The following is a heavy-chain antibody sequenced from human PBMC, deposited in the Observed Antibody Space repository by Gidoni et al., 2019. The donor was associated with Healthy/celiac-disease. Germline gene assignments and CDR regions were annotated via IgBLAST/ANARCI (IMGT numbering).Heavy chain of an antibody. CDR2: ISAYNGNT. D-gene: IGHD3-9*01. J-gene: IGHJ4*02. V-gene: IGHV1-18*04. Sequence: QVQLVQSGAEVTKPGASVKVSCKASGYAFTSYGISWVRQAPGQGLEWMGWISAYNGNTNYAQKLQGRVTMTTDTSTSTAYMELRSLRSDDTAVYYCARFGLRYFDWLLYGGANFDYWGQGTLVTVSS. CDR1: GYAFTSYG. CDR3: ARFGLRYFDWLLYGGANFDY.